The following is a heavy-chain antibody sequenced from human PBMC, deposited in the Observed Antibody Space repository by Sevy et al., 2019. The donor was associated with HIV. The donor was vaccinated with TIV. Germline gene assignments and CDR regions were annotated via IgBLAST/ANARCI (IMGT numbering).Heavy chain of an antibody. CDR1: GFTFSSYA. D-gene: IGHD6-19*01. CDR3: AKGAEGIAVAGTTFDY. V-gene: IGHV3-23*01. Sequence: GGSLRLSCAASGFTFSSYAMSWVRQAPGKGLEWVSDISGSGGSTYYADSVKGRFTISRDNSKNTLYLQMNSLRAEDTAVYYCAKGAEGIAVAGTTFDYWGQGTLVTVSS. CDR2: ISGSGGST. J-gene: IGHJ4*02.